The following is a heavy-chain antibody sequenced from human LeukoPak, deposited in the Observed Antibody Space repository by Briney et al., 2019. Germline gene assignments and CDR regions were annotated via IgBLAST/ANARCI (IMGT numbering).Heavy chain of an antibody. CDR1: GFTFSSYE. CDR2: ISSSGSTI. CDR3: ARGYARAGGDAFDI. J-gene: IGHJ3*02. V-gene: IGHV3-48*03. Sequence: QSGGSLRLSCAASGFTFSSYEMNWVRQAPGKRLEWVSYISSSGSTIYYADSVKGRFTISRDNAKNSLYLQMNSLRAEDTAVYYCARGYARAGGDAFDIWGQGTMVTVSS. D-gene: IGHD3-16*01.